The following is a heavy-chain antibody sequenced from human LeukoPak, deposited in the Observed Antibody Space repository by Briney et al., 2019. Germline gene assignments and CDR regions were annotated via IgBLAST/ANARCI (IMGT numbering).Heavy chain of an antibody. CDR2: IYYDGNT. J-gene: IGHJ4*02. CDR1: GGSVRGYY. Sequence: SETLSLTCAVSGGSVRGYYWSWIRQPPGKGLEWIGYIYYDGNTNYNPSLKSRLTMSVDTSKNQFSLRLNSVTAADTAVYYCARAMGSGLDYWGQGTLVTVSS. V-gene: IGHV4-59*02. CDR3: ARAMGSGLDY. D-gene: IGHD3-10*01.